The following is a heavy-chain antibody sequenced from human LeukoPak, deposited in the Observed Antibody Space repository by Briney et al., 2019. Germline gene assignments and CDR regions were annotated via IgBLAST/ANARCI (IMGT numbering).Heavy chain of an antibody. CDR1: GFTFSSYA. Sequence: GGSLRLSCAASGFTFSSYAMHWVRQAPGKGLEWVAVISYDGSNKYYADSVKGRFTISRDNSKNTLYLQMNSLRAEDTAVYYCARSEGGYYDSSDYWGQGTLVTVSS. CDR2: ISYDGSNK. V-gene: IGHV3-30-3*01. CDR3: ARSEGGYYDSSDY. J-gene: IGHJ4*02. D-gene: IGHD3-22*01.